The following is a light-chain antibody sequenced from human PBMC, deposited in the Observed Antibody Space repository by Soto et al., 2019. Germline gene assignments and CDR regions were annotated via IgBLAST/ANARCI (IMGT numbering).Light chain of an antibody. CDR1: QSISTW. CDR3: QQYNSYSPLT. Sequence: DIQMTQSPSTLPASVGDSVTITCRADQSISTWLAWYQQKPGKAPNLLIYKASRLETGVPSRFSGSGSGTEFTLTISFLQPADFPTYYCQQYNSYSPLTFCGGTKVDIK. V-gene: IGKV1-5*03. CDR2: KAS. J-gene: IGKJ4*01.